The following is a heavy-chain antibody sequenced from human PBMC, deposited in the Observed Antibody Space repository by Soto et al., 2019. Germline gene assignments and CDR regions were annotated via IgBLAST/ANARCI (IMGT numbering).Heavy chain of an antibody. CDR1: GGSISSYY. CDR3: ARAPHYYGSGSYHYYYYMDV. Sequence: SETLSLTCTVSGGSISSYYWSWLRQPPGKGLEWIGYIYYSGSTNCNPSLKSRVTISVDTSKSQFSLKLSSVTAADTAVYYCARAPHYYGSGSYHYYYYMDVWGKGTTVTVSS. D-gene: IGHD3-10*01. V-gene: IGHV4-59*01. J-gene: IGHJ6*03. CDR2: IYYSGST.